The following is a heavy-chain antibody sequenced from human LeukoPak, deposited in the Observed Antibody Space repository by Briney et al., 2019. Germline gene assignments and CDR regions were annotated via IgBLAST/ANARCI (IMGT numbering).Heavy chain of an antibody. J-gene: IGHJ3*02. CDR2: IYYSGST. CDR1: GGSISSYY. Sequence: SETLSLTCTVSGGSISSYYWSWIRQPPGKGLEWIGYIYYSGSTNYNPSLRSRVTISVDTSKNQFSLKLSSVTAADTAVYYCARGWYSSSWQNAFDIWGQGTMVTVSS. CDR3: ARGWYSSSWQNAFDI. V-gene: IGHV4-59*01. D-gene: IGHD6-13*01.